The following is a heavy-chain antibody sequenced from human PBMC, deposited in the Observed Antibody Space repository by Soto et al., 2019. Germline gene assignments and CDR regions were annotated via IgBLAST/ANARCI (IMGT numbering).Heavy chain of an antibody. D-gene: IGHD4-17*01. V-gene: IGHV3-30-3*01. CDR3: ARRPVTYYFDY. Sequence: GGSLRLSCAASGFTFSNYAMHWVRQAPGKGLEWVAVISYDGSNTYYADSVKGRFTISRDNSKNTLSLRMDSLRADNTAVYFCARRPVTYYFDYWGQGTLVTVSS. CDR2: ISYDGSNT. CDR1: GFTFSNYA. J-gene: IGHJ4*02.